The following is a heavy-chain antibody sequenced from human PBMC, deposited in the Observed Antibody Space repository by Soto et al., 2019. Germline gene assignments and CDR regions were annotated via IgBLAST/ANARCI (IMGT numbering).Heavy chain of an antibody. CDR1: GFTFGDYA. D-gene: IGHD5-18*01. V-gene: IGHV3-49*04. J-gene: IGHJ6*02. Sequence: GGSLRLSCTASGFTFGDYAMSWVRQAPGKGLEWVGFIRSKAYGGTTEYAASVKGRFTISRDDSKSIAYLQMNSLKTEDTAVYYCTRDPGRVKLWLDYYYGMDVWGQGTTVTVSS. CDR3: TRDPGRVKLWLDYYYGMDV. CDR2: IRSKAYGGTT.